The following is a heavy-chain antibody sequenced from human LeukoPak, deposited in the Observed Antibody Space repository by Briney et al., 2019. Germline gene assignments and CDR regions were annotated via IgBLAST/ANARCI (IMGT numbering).Heavy chain of an antibody. V-gene: IGHV1-46*01. CDR1: GYTFTSYY. CDR3: ARDRGYSYGSYFS. J-gene: IGHJ4*02. D-gene: IGHD5-18*01. Sequence: ASVKVSCKASGYTFTSYYMHWVRQAPGQGLEWMGIINPSGGSTSYAQKFQGRVTMTRDMSTSTVYTELSSLRSEDTAVYYCARDRGYSYGSYFSWGQGTLVTVSP. CDR2: INPSGGST.